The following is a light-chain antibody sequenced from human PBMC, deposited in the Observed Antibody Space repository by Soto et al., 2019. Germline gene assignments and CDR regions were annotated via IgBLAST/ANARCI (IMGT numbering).Light chain of an antibody. CDR1: QDISNY. J-gene: IGKJ4*01. Sequence: DIQMTQSPSSLSASVGDRVTITCQASQDISNYLNWYQQKPGKAPKLLIYDASNLETGVPSRFSGSGSGTDFTCTISSLQPEDIATYYCQQYDNLPLTFGGRTKVEIK. CDR3: QQYDNLPLT. V-gene: IGKV1-33*01. CDR2: DAS.